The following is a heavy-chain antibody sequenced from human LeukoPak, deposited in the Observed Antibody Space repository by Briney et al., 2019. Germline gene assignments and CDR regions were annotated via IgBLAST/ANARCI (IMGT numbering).Heavy chain of an antibody. CDR3: ARGIAAADYYMHV. CDR1: GGSISSYY. D-gene: IGHD6-13*01. Sequence: SSETLSLTCTVSGGSISSYYWSWIRQPPGKGLEWIGYIYYSGSTNYNPSLKSRVTISVDTSKNQFSLKLSSVTAADTAVYYCARGIAAADYYMHVWGKGTTVTVSS. CDR2: IYYSGST. V-gene: IGHV4-59*08. J-gene: IGHJ6*03.